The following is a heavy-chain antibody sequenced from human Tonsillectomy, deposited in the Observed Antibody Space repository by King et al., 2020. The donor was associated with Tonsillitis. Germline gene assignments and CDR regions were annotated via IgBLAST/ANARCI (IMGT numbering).Heavy chain of an antibody. CDR1: GFTFSDSY. Sequence: QLVQSGGGLVKPGGSLRLSCAASGFTFSDSYMSWIRQAPGKGLEWVSDISSGGNYTSYADSVKGRFTISRDNAKNSLYLQMNSSRAEDTAVYYCARDRVRATVYYYYMDVWGNGTTVTVSS. CDR2: ISSGGNYT. CDR3: ARDRVRATVYYYYMDV. D-gene: IGHD1-26*01. J-gene: IGHJ6*03. V-gene: IGHV3-11*05.